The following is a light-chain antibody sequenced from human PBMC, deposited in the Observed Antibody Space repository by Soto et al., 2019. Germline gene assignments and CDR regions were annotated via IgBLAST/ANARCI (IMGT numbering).Light chain of an antibody. J-gene: IGKJ1*01. V-gene: IGKV3-15*01. Sequence: EMVMTHSPAIRCVSTGGRATLSCRAIQSFSSNLAWYHQKPGQAQRLLIYGASSRATGIPARFSGSGSGTEFTLTISRLQSEDSAVYYCQQYNDCSRTFGQGTKV. CDR2: GAS. CDR3: QQYNDCSRT. CDR1: QSFSSN.